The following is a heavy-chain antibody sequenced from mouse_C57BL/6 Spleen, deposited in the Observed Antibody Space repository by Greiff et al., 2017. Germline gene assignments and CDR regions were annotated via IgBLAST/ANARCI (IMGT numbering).Heavy chain of an antibody. CDR3: ALLTGRFAD. D-gene: IGHD4-1*01. V-gene: IGHV1-82*01. CDR1: GYAFSSSW. CDR2: IYPGDGDT. J-gene: IGHJ3*01. Sequence: QVQLQQSGPELVKPGASVKISCKASGYAFSSSWMNWVKQRPGKGLEWIGRIYPGDGDTNYNGKFKGKATLTADKSSSTAYMQLSSLTSEDSAVYFCALLTGRFADWGQGTLVTVSA.